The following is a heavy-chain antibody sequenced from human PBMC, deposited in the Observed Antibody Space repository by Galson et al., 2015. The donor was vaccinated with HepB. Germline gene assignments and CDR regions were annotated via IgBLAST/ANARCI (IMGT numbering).Heavy chain of an antibody. Sequence: SLRLSCAASGFIFSNFAMNWFRQAQGKGLEWVSAISTSGGRTFYADSVQGRFSISRDNSKSTLFLQMNSLRAEDTALYYCAKRNYGSGNYYNWAFFDYWARGTLVTVSS. D-gene: IGHD3-10*01. J-gene: IGHJ4*02. V-gene: IGHV3-23*01. CDR2: ISTSGGRT. CDR1: GFIFSNFA. CDR3: AKRNYGSGNYYNWAFFDY.